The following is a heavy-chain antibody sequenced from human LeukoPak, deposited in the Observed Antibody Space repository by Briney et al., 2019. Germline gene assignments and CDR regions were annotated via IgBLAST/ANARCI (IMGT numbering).Heavy chain of an antibody. J-gene: IGHJ5*02. D-gene: IGHD1-26*01. V-gene: IGHV4-59*13. CDR1: GGSITSNY. Sequence: RSSETLSLTCNVSGGSITSNYFNWVRQPPGKGLEWIGYIHHTGTSNYNPSLKSRVTMSMDTSNKQFSLKLTSVTAADTAVRYCARDAKGQWDGWFDPWGQGTLVTVSS. CDR3: ARDAKGQWDGWFDP. CDR2: IHHTGTS.